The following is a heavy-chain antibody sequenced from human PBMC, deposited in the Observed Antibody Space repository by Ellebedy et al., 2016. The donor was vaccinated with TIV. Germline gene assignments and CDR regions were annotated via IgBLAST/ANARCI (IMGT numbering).Heavy chain of an antibody. D-gene: IGHD6-19*01. J-gene: IGHJ4*02. CDR2: INLKSGGT. V-gene: IGHV1-2*02. CDR1: GYTFSDHY. Sequence: ASVKVSCKASGYTFSDHYIHWVRQAPGQGLEWMGWINLKSGGTNYVQKFQGRVTMTRGTSISTAYMDVSTLRFDDTAVYYCARGGSGWYEMDHWGQGTLVTVSS. CDR3: ARGGSGWYEMDH.